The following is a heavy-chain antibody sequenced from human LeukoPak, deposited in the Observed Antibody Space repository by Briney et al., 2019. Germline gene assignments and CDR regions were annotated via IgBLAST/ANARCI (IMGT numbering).Heavy chain of an antibody. CDR2: ISYDGSNK. D-gene: IGHD2-8*01. J-gene: IGHJ4*02. CDR1: GFTFSSYG. CDR3: ARGRIGYCTNGVCYTAHAFDY. Sequence: GRSLRLSCAASGFTFSSYGMHWVRQAPGKGLEWVAVISYDGSNKYYADSVKGRFTISRDNSKNTLYLQMNSLRAEDTAVYYCARGRIGYCTNGVCYTAHAFDYWGQGTLVTVSS. V-gene: IGHV3-30*03.